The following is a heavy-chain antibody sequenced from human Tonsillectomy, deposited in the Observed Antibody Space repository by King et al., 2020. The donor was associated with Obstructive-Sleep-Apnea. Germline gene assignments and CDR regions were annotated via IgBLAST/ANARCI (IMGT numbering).Heavy chain of an antibody. CDR3: AKERQQLLDY. J-gene: IGHJ4*02. V-gene: IGHV3-23*04. Sequence: VQLVESGGTLVQPGGSLRLSCAASGFTFSSYAMSWVRQAPGKGPEWVSGISSIGGSTYYADSVKGRFTISRDNSKNTLYLQLTSLRAEDTAVYYCAKERQQLLDYWGQGTLVTVSS. CDR1: GFTFSSYA. D-gene: IGHD6-13*01. CDR2: ISSIGGST.